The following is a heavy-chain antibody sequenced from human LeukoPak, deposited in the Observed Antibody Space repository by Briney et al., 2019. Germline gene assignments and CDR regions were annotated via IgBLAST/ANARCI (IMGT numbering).Heavy chain of an antibody. D-gene: IGHD6-13*01. CDR1: GFTFSSSA. Sequence: GGSLRLSCAASGFTFSSSAMSWVRQAPGKGLEWVSGISGSGGGTYYADSVKGRFIISRDNSKNTLYLQMNSLRAEDTAVYYCAKSHGDEQQLVILIDDAFDIWGQGTMVTVSS. CDR2: ISGSGGGT. CDR3: AKSHGDEQQLVILIDDAFDI. V-gene: IGHV3-23*01. J-gene: IGHJ3*02.